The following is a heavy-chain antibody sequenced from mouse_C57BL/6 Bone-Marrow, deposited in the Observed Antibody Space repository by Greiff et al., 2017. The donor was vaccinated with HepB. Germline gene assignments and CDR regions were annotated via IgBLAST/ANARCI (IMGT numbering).Heavy chain of an antibody. CDR3: ARNWDGFAY. CDR2: ISGGGGNT. J-gene: IGHJ3*01. D-gene: IGHD4-1*01. V-gene: IGHV5-9*01. CDR1: GFTFSSYT. Sequence: EVKVVESGGGLVKPGGSLKLSCAASGFTFSSYTMSWVRQTPEKRLEWVATISGGGGNTYYPDSVKGRFTISRDNAKNTLYLQMSSLRSEDTALYYCARNWDGFAYWGQGTLVTVSA.